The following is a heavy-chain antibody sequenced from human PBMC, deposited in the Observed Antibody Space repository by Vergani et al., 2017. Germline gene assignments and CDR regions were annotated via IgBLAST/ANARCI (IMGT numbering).Heavy chain of an antibody. CDR2: VSGSSATP. J-gene: IGHJ4*02. V-gene: IGHV3-23*01. CDR1: GFSFPGYA. CDR3: TKGSRGYTGYFFCY. D-gene: IGHD3-10*01. Sequence: EVQLLESGGGLVQPGGSLRLSCEASGFSFPGYAMSWVRQAPGKGLEWVSSVSGSSATPYYADSVKGRFIISRDNSKNTLHLQMNSLRADDTAVYYCTKGSRGYTGYFFCYWGQGTLATVSS.